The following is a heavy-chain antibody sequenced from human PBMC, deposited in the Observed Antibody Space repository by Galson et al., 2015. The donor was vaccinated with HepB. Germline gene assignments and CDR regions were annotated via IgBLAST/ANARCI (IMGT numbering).Heavy chain of an antibody. CDR1: GGTFSSYA. CDR2: INPNSGGT. Sequence: SVKVSCKASGGTFSSYAISWVRQAPGQGLEWMGWINPNSGGTNYAQKFQGWVTMTRDTSISTAYMELSRLRSDDTAVYYCARGKVVGSYYYGMDVWGQGTTVTVSS. CDR3: ARGKVVGSYYYGMDV. D-gene: IGHD2-15*01. V-gene: IGHV1-2*04. J-gene: IGHJ6*02.